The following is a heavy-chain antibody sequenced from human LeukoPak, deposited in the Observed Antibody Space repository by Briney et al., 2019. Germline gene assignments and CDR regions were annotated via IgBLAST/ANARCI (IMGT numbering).Heavy chain of an antibody. CDR2: ISSNGGST. V-gene: IGHV3-64*01. J-gene: IGHJ4*02. CDR3: ARGRTGTAKPSFDY. Sequence: GGSLRLSCAASGFTFSSYAMHWVRQAPGKGLEYVSAISSNGGSTYYANSVEGRFTISRDNSKNTLYLQMGSLRAEDMAVYYCARGRTGTAKPSFDYWGQGALVTVSS. CDR1: GFTFSSYA. D-gene: IGHD1-7*01.